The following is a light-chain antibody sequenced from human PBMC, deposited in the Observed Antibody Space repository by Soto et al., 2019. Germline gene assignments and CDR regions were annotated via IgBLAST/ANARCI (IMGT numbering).Light chain of an antibody. CDR2: ATS. CDR3: QQRSSWPFT. V-gene: IGKV3-11*01. J-gene: IGKJ3*01. CDR1: QNINSY. Sequence: DIVMTQSPDSLAVSPGERATLSCRASQNINSYLAWYQQKPGQAPRLLIYATSNRATGIPARFSGSGSGTDFTLSISSLEPEDFAVYYCQQRSSWPFTFGPGTKVDIK.